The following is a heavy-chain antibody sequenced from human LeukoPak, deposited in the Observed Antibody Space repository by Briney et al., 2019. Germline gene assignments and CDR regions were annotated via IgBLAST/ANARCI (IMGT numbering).Heavy chain of an antibody. D-gene: IGHD3-22*01. CDR2: IYPGDSDT. CDR3: ARQQNGARYDSSGLSRSAFDI. V-gene: IGHV5-51*01. J-gene: IGHJ3*02. CDR1: GYSFTNYW. Sequence: GGSLQISCKCSGYSFTNYWIGWVRQMPGKGLEWMGIIYPGDSDTRYSPSFQGQVTISADKSIITAYLQWSSLKASDTAVYYCARQQNGARYDSSGLSRSAFDIWGQGTMVTVSS.